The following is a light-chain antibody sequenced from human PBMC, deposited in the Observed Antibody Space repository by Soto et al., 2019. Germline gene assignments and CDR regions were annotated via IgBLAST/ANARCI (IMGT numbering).Light chain of an antibody. J-gene: IGKJ5*01. CDR1: QNVDTKY. Sequence: EIVLTQSPGTLSLSPGERATLSCRASQNVDTKYLAWYQLKPGQAPRIIIFGASGRATGIPPRFSGSGSGTDFTLTISSLEPEDSAVYYCQQRHMWPITFGQGTRLEIK. V-gene: IGKV3D-20*02. CDR3: QQRHMWPIT. CDR2: GAS.